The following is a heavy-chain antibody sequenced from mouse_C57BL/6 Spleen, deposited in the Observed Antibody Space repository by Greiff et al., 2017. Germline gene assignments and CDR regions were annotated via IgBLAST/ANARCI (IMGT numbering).Heavy chain of an antibody. J-gene: IGHJ4*01. CDR1: GFTFSSYA. Sequence: EVHLVESGGGLVKPGGSLKLSCAASGFTFSSYAMSWVRQTPEKRLEWVATISDGGSYTYYPDNVKGRFTISRDKAKNNLYLQMSHLKAEDTAMYSCAGDRGSYAMDYWGQGTSVTVSS. D-gene: IGHD3-3*01. V-gene: IGHV5-4*01. CDR2: ISDGGSYT. CDR3: AGDRGSYAMDY.